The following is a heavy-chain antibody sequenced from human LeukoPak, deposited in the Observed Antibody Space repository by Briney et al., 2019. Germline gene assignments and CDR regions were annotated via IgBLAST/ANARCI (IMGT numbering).Heavy chain of an antibody. CDR2: ISPYNGNT. CDR1: GYTFTNYG. J-gene: IGHJ4*02. Sequence: AXVKVSCKPSGYTFTNYGISWVRQAPGQGLEWMGWISPYNGNTIYAQKLQGRVTVTTDTSTSTAYMELRSLRSDDTAVYYCTRTVLDCKNGVCYDYWGQGTLVTVSS. D-gene: IGHD2-8*01. CDR3: TRTVLDCKNGVCYDY. V-gene: IGHV1-18*01.